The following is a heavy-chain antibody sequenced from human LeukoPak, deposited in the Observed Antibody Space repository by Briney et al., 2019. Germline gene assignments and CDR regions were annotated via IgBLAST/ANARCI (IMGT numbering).Heavy chain of an antibody. V-gene: IGHV1-18*04. CDR2: ISAYNGNT. Sequence: ASVKVSCKASGYTFTGYYMHWVRQAPGQGLEWMGWISAYNGNTNYAQKLQGRVTMTTDTSTSTAYMELRSLRSDDTAVYYCARTVRGEDYWGQGTLVTVSS. J-gene: IGHJ4*02. CDR1: GYTFTGYY. CDR3: ARTVRGEDY. D-gene: IGHD3-10*01.